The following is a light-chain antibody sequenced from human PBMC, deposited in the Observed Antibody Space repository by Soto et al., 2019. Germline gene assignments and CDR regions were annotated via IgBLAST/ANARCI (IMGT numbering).Light chain of an antibody. CDR1: QRVLYSSNNKNY. CDR2: WAS. J-gene: IGKJ3*01. V-gene: IGKV4-1*01. Sequence: DIVMTQSPDSLAVSLGERATINCKSSQRVLYSSNNKNYLAWYQQKPGQPPKLLIYWASTRESGVPDRFSGSGSGTDFTLTISSLQAEDVAVYYCQQYYSTPLTFGPGTRVAIK. CDR3: QQYYSTPLT.